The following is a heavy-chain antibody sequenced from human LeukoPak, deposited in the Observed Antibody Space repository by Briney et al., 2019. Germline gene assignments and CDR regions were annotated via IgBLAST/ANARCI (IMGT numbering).Heavy chain of an antibody. V-gene: IGHV1-69*04. D-gene: IGHD6-13*01. J-gene: IGHJ4*02. CDR1: GGTFSSYA. CDR3: ARGSAAAVCSY. Sequence: ASVKVSCKASGGTFSSYAISWVQQAPGQGLEWMGRIIPILGIANYAQKFQGRVTITADKSTSTAYMELSSLRSEDTAVYYCARGSAAAVCSYWGQGTLVTVSS. CDR2: IIPILGIA.